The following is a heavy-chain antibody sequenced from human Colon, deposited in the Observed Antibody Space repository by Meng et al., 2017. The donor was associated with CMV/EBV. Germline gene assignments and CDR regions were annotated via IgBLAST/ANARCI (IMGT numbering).Heavy chain of an antibody. CDR3: AREQLGPIPY. V-gene: IGHV4-30-4*08. J-gene: IGHJ4*02. CDR2: IYYSGST. Sequence: SETLSLTCTVSGGSISSGDYYWSWLRQPPGKGLEWIGYIYYSGSTYYNPSLTSRVTISVDTSKNQFSLKLSSVTAADTAVYYCAREQLGPIPYWGQGTLVTVSS. CDR1: GGSISSGDYY. D-gene: IGHD6-6*01.